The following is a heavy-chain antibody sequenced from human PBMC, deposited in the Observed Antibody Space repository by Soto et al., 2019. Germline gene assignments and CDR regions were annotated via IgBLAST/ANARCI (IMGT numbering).Heavy chain of an antibody. CDR3: ARADPSSLVPANWFAP. CDR2: IHQSGST. Sequence: QVQLQESGPGLVRPSETLSLTCAVSADSLSTGVWWGWVRQPPGKELEWIGEIHQSGSTNYSPSFNSRLSMAVGKSQTQFPQQLSSVTAAATAVYYCARADPSSLVPANWFAPWGQGTLVAVSS. CDR1: ADSLSTGVW. J-gene: IGHJ5*02. D-gene: IGHD2-2*01. V-gene: IGHV4-4*02.